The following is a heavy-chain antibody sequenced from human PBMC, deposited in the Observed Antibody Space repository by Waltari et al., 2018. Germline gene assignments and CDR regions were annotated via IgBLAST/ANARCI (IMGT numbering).Heavy chain of an antibody. D-gene: IGHD6-13*01. CDR2: TYYRTKWYN. CDR3: ARSLGIAAAGAFDP. J-gene: IGHJ5*02. Sequence: QVQLQQSGPGLVKPSQTLSLTCAISGDSVSSNSAAWNWIRQSPSRGLEWLGRTYYRTKWYNDDAVSVKSRITINPDTSKNQFSLQLNSVTPEDTAVYYCARSLGIAAAGAFDPWGQGTLVTVSS. CDR1: GDSVSSNSAA. V-gene: IGHV6-1*01.